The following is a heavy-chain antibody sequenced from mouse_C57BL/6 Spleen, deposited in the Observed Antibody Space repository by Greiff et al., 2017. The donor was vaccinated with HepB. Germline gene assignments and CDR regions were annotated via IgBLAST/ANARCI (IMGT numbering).Heavy chain of an antibody. CDR3: ARRNYDEGYAMDY. CDR1: GFSLTSYG. CDR2: IWSGGST. J-gene: IGHJ4*01. Sequence: VMLVESGPGLVQPSQSLSITCTVSGFSLTSYGVHWVRQSPGKGLEWLGVIWSGGSTDYNAAFISRLSISKDNSKSQVFFKMNSLQADDTAIYYCARRNYDEGYAMDYWGQGTSVTVSS. D-gene: IGHD2-4*01. V-gene: IGHV2-2*01.